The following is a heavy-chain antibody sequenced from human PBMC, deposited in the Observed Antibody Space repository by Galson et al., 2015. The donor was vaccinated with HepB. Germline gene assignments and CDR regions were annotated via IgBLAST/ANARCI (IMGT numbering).Heavy chain of an antibody. Sequence: SLRLSCAASGFTFSSYWMHWVRQAPGKGLGWVSRINSDGSSTSYADSVKGRFTISRDNAKNTLYLQMNSLGAEDTAVYYCARGRSEKAIGWATPHDAFDIWGQGTMVTVSS. CDR3: ARGRSEKAIGWATPHDAFDI. CDR1: GFTFSSYW. J-gene: IGHJ3*02. CDR2: INSDGSST. D-gene: IGHD5-12*01. V-gene: IGHV3-74*01.